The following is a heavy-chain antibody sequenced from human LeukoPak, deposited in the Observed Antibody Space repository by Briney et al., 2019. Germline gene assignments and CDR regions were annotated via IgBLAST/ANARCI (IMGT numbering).Heavy chain of an antibody. V-gene: IGHV4-39*01. D-gene: IGHD3-16*01. CDR1: GGSVSSSFY. Sequence: SETLSLTCNVSGGSVSSSFYWDWIRQPPGKGLEWIGSIYYSETYYNPSLKSRVTISVDTPKNQFSLNLSSVTAADTAVYYCARQGSSYPYNFDYWGQGAQVTVSS. CDR3: ARQGSSYPYNFDY. CDR2: IYYSET. J-gene: IGHJ4*02.